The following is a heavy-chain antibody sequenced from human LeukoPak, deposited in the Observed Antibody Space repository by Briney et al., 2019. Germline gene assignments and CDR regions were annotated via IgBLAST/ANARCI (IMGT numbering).Heavy chain of an antibody. CDR2: IYPNTGST. J-gene: IGHJ4*02. CDR3: GTLLSNGPFDY. V-gene: IGHV1-2*02. CDR1: GYTFTGYY. Sequence: ASVNVSCQASGYTFTGYYMHWVRQAPGQGLEWMGWIYPNTGSTTYAQKFQGRATMTRDTSISTAYMELSGLRSDDTAVYYCGTLLSNGPFDYWGQGSLVTVSS.